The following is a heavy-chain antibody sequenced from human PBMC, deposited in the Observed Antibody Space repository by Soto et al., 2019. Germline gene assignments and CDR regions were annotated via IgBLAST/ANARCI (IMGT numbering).Heavy chain of an antibody. CDR3: ARDSGVAAAIDY. CDR1: GGSMTDYY. Sequence: SETLSLTCTVAGGSMTDYYWSWIRQPPGKGLEWIGYIYYSGYTSYNPSLKSRVTMSVDTPKNQFSLHLSSVTAVDTAVYYCARDSGVAAAIDYWGQGTLVTVSS. V-gene: IGHV4-59*01. J-gene: IGHJ4*02. CDR2: IYYSGYT. D-gene: IGHD6-13*01.